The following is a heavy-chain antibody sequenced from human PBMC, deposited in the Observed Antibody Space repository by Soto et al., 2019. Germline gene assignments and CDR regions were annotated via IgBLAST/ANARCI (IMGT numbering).Heavy chain of an antibody. CDR1: GGTFSSYA. Sequence: QVQLVQSGAEVKKPGSSVKVSCKASGGTFSSYAISWVRQAPGQGLEWMGGIIPIFGTANSEQRFQGRVRVPADESPRAPYLEPGSLSAEDTAVYYSAGGLGYGRVDAFGIWGRGTMATLSS. D-gene: IGHD5-12*01. CDR2: IIPIFGTA. V-gene: IGHV1-69*12. J-gene: IGHJ3*02. CDR3: AGGLGYGRVDAFGI.